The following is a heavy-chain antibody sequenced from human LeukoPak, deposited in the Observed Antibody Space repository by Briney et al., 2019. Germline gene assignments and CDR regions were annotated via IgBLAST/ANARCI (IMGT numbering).Heavy chain of an antibody. Sequence: SETLSLTCAVYGGSFSGYYWSWIRQPPGKGLEWIGEINHGGSTNYNPSLKSRVTISVDTSKNQFSLKLSSVTAADTAVYYCATYIVGATQAWGQGTLVTVSS. J-gene: IGHJ5*02. CDR2: INHGGST. D-gene: IGHD1-26*01. CDR3: ATYIVGATQA. CDR1: GGSFSGYY. V-gene: IGHV4-34*01.